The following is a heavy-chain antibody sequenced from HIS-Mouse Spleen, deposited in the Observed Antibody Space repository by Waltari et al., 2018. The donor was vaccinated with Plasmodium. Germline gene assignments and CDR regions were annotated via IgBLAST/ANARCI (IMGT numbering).Heavy chain of an antibody. CDR1: GGSISSSSSS. V-gene: IGHV4-39*01. J-gene: IGHJ4*02. Sequence: QLQLQESGPGLVKPSETLSLTCTVSGGSISSSSSSWGWIRPPPGKGLEWIGSIYYSGSTYYNPSLKSRVTISVDTSKNQFSLKLSSVTAADTAVYYCARQLAYYDFWSGYSRGYYFDYWGQGTLVTVSS. CDR2: IYYSGST. CDR3: ARQLAYYDFWSGYSRGYYFDY. D-gene: IGHD3-3*01.